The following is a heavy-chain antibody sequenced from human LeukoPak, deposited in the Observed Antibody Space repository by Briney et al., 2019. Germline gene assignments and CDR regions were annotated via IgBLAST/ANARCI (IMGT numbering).Heavy chain of an antibody. CDR3: VIRLPGRYFDWSFDY. D-gene: IGHD3-9*01. J-gene: IGHJ4*02. CDR1: GGSISGYY. Sequence: PSETLSLTCTVSGGSISGYYWGWIRQPPGKGLEWIGSIYYSGSTYYNPSLKSRVTISVDTSKNQFSLKLSSVTAADTAVYYCVIRLPGRYFDWSFDYWGQGTLVTVSS. CDR2: IYYSGST. V-gene: IGHV4-39*01.